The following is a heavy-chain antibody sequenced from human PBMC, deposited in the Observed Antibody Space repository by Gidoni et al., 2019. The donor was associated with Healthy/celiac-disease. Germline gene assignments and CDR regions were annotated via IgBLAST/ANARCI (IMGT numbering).Heavy chain of an antibody. Sequence: EVQLVESGGGLVKPGGSLRLSCAASGFPFSSYSMNWVRQAPGKGLEWVSSISSSSSYIYYADSVKGRFTISRDNAKNSLYLQMNSLRAEDTAVYYCARDSQWLARLFDYWGQGTLVTVSS. CDR2: ISSSSSYI. D-gene: IGHD6-19*01. CDR1: GFPFSSYS. CDR3: ARDSQWLARLFDY. J-gene: IGHJ4*02. V-gene: IGHV3-21*01.